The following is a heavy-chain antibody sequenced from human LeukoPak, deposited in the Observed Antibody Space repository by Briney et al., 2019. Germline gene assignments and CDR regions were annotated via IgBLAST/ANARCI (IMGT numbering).Heavy chain of an antibody. Sequence: SETLSLTCNVSGGSVSSGTYYWSWIRQPPGKGLEWIGYIYFNGSTNYNPSLKSRVTISVDTSKNQFSLKLSSVTAADTAVYYCARRRYSSTWYRDYWGQGTLVTVSS. CDR1: GGSVSSGTYY. CDR3: ARRRYSSTWYRDY. CDR2: IYFNGST. V-gene: IGHV4-61*01. D-gene: IGHD6-13*01. J-gene: IGHJ4*02.